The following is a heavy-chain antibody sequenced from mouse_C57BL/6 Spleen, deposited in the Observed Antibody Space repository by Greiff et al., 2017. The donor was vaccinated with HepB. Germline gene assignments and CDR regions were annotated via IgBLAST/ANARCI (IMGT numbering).Heavy chain of an antibody. J-gene: IGHJ4*01. CDR2: INPSSGYT. CDR1: GYTFTSYW. D-gene: IGHD2-5*01. Sequence: VQLKQSGAELAKPGASVKLSCKASGYTFTSYWMHWVKQRPGQGLEWIGYINPSSGYTKYNQKFKDKATLTADKSSSTAYMQLSSLTYEDSAVYYCAIYSNSLAMDYWGQGTSVTVSS. V-gene: IGHV1-7*01. CDR3: AIYSNSLAMDY.